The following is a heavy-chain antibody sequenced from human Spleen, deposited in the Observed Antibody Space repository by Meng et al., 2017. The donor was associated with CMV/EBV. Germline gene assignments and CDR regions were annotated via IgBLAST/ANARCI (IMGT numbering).Heavy chain of an antibody. CDR3: ARGGSSSSVVYYGMDV. Sequence: GGSLRLSCAASGFTFSSYWMHWVRQAPGKGLVWVSRINSDGSSTSYADSVKGRFTISRGNAKNTLYLQMNSLRAEDTAVYYCARGGSSSSVVYYGMDVWGQGTTVTVSS. CDR2: INSDGSST. V-gene: IGHV3-74*01. D-gene: IGHD6-6*01. CDR1: GFTFSSYW. J-gene: IGHJ6*02.